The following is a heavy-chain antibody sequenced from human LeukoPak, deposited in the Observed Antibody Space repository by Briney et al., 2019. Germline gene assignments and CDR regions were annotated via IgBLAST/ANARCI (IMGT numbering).Heavy chain of an antibody. J-gene: IGHJ3*02. CDR3: ARESNDAFDI. CDR2: INHSGST. CDR1: GGSFSGYY. V-gene: IGHV4-34*01. Sequence: SETLSLTCAVYGGSFSGYYWSWIRQPPRKGLEWIGEINHSGSTNYNPSLKSRVTISVDTSKNQFSLKLSSVTAADTAVYYYARESNDAFDIWGQGTMVTVSS.